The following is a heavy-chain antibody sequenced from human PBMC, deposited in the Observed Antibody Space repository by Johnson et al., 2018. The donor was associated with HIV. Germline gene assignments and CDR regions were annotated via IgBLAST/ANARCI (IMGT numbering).Heavy chain of an antibody. CDR2: ISYDGSNK. D-gene: IGHD2-21*02. V-gene: IGHV3-30-3*01. CDR1: EFTLSNYA. CDR3: AKDRGVVVTAAPYEAFDI. Sequence: QVQLVESGGGVVQPGRSLRLSCAASEFTLSNYAMHWVRQAPGKGLEWVALISYDGSNKYYADSVKGRFTISRDNSKNTLYLQMNSLRAEDTAVYYCAKDRGVVVTAAPYEAFDIWGQGTMVTVSS. J-gene: IGHJ3*02.